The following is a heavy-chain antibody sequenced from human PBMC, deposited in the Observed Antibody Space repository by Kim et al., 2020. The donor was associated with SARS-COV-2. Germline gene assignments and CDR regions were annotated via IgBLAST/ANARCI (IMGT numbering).Heavy chain of an antibody. V-gene: IGHV1-18*01. D-gene: IGHD2-15*01. CDR1: GYTFTSYG. CDR3: ARMVGYCSGGSCDSGWYYYYGMDG. CDR2: ISAYNGNT. J-gene: IGHJ6*02. Sequence: ASVKVSCKASGYTFTSYGISWVRQAPGQGLEWMGWISAYNGNTNYAQKLQGRVTMTTDTSTSTAYMELGSLRSDDTAVYYCARMVGYCSGGSCDSGWYYYYGMDGWGQRTTVPVSS.